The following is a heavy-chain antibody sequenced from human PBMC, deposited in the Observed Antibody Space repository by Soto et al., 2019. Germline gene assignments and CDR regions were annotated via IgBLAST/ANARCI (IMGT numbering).Heavy chain of an antibody. J-gene: IGHJ6*02. D-gene: IGHD1-26*01. CDR2: ISGSDGST. CDR3: TGVHILCRGSYSTNDYCPLEV. V-gene: IGHV3-23*01. CDR1: GFRFNTYA. Sequence: GGSLRLSCAASGFRFNTYALSWVRQAPGRGPEWVSVISGSDGSTSYADSVKGRFTISRDNSRNTLYLQMNSLRPEDTAVYYCTGVHILCRGSYSTNDYCPLEVWGQETTLTFSS.